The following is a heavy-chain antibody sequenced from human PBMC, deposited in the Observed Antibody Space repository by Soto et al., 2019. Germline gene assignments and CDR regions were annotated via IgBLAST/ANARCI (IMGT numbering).Heavy chain of an antibody. CDR2: ISSSSNYI. J-gene: IGHJ4*02. Sequence: EVQLVESGGGLVKPGGSLRLSCAASGFTFTSYTMNWVRQAPGKGLEWVPSISSSSNYIYYADSVKGRFTISRDNAKNSLYLQINSLRAEDTAVYYCARELNYYDSSGYHSTEGAHWGQGTLVTVSS. CDR3: ARELNYYDSSGYHSTEGAH. D-gene: IGHD3-22*01. V-gene: IGHV3-21*01. CDR1: GFTFTSYT.